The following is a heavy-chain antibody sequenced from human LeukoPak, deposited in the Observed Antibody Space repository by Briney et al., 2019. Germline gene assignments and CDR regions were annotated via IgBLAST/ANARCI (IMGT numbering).Heavy chain of an antibody. CDR2: ITSSSRYI. D-gene: IGHD1-26*01. V-gene: IGHV3-21*01. Sequence: GGSLRLSCAASGFTFSNYWMSWVRQAPGKGLEWVSSITSSSRYIYYADSVKGRFTISRDNAKSSLYLQMNSLRAEDTAVYYCARDPYSGSYGDYYYYYMDVWGKGTTVTISS. CDR1: GFTFSNYW. J-gene: IGHJ6*03. CDR3: ARDPYSGSYGDYYYYYMDV.